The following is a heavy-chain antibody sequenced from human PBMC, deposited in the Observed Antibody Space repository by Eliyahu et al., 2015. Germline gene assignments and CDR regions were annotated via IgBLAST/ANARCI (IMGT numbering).Heavy chain of an antibody. Sequence: QVQLQQWGAGLLKPSXTLSLTCAVYXGSFXGYYWXWIRQPPGKGLEWIGEINHSGSTNYNPSLKSRVTISVDTPKNQFSLKLSSVTAADTAVYYCARGARVRGVITANWFDPWGQGTLVTVSS. CDR1: XGSFXGYY. D-gene: IGHD3-10*01. CDR2: INHSGST. CDR3: ARGARVRGVITANWFDP. J-gene: IGHJ5*02. V-gene: IGHV4-34*01.